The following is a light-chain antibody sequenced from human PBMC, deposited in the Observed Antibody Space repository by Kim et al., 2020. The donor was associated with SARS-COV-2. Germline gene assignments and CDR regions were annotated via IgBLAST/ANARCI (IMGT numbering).Light chain of an antibody. V-gene: IGLV1-44*01. Sequence: QLVLTQPPSASGTPGQRVTISCSGSSSNIGTSSVNWYQQLPGTAPKLLIYSDNQRPSGVPDRFSGSKSGTSASLAISGLQSEDEADYYCAARDDTLNGHVIFGGGTQLTVL. CDR2: SDN. CDR1: SSNIGTSS. CDR3: AARDDTLNGHVI. J-gene: IGLJ2*01.